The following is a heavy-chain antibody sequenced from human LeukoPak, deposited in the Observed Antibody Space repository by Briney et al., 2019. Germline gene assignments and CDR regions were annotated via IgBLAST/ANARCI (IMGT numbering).Heavy chain of an antibody. V-gene: IGHV3-9*01. CDR3: ARRRYNWNAIDY. CDR2: ISWNSGSI. J-gene: IGHJ4*02. Sequence: LPGGSLRLSCAASGFTFDDYAMHWVRHAPGKGLEWVSGISWNSGSIGYADSVKGRFTISRDNAKNSLYLQMNSLRAEDTTVYYCARRRYNWNAIDYWGQGTMVTVSS. CDR1: GFTFDDYA. D-gene: IGHD1-20*01.